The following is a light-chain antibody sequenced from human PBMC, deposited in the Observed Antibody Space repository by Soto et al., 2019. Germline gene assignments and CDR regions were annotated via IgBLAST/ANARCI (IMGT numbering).Light chain of an antibody. V-gene: IGKV3-11*01. CDR3: QHSNDWIT. Sequence: EIVLTQSPATLSLSPGEIATLSCRASQSVSNSLAWFQQNPGQAPRLLIYDASRRATGIPARFSGSGSGTDFTLTISSLEPEDFAVYYCQHSNDWITFGQGTRLEIK. CDR1: QSVSNS. J-gene: IGKJ5*01. CDR2: DAS.